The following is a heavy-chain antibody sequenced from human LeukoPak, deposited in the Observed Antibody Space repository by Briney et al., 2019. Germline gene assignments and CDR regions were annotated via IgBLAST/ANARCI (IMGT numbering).Heavy chain of an antibody. J-gene: IGHJ4*02. D-gene: IGHD2-2*01. CDR3: ARFVVVPAAIDY. Sequence: SETLSLTCAVSGDSISKSNWWSWVRQPPGKGLEWVGEVYHTGSTNYSPSLKSRATISVDKSKNNFSLRLNTVTAADTAVYYCARFVVVPAAIDYWGQGTLVTVSS. CDR2: VYHTGST. V-gene: IGHV4-4*02. CDR1: GDSISKSNW.